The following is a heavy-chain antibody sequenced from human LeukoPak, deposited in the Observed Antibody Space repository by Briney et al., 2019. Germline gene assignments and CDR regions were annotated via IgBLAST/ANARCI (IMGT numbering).Heavy chain of an antibody. D-gene: IGHD1-26*01. V-gene: IGHV3-48*03. J-gene: IGHJ4*02. CDR3: ARDRAPWGY. CDR1: GFTFSSYE. CDR2: ISSSGSTI. Sequence: GGSLRLSCAASGFTFSSYEMNWVRQAPGKGLEWVSYISSSGSTIYYADSVKGRFTISRDNAKNSLYLQMNRLRAEDTAVYYCARDRAPWGYWGQGTLVTVSS.